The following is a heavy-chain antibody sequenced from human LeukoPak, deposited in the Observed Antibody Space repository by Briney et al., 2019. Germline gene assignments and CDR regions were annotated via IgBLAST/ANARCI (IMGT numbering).Heavy chain of an antibody. V-gene: IGHV3-30*02. CDR1: GFTFSSYG. D-gene: IGHD2-15*01. Sequence: GGSLRLSCAAAGFTFSSYGMHWVRQAPGKGLEWVSFIRYDGSNEYYADSVRGRFTISRDNSKNTLYLQMNSLRAEDTAVYYCARGFLGWLLWYFDLWGRGTLVTVSS. CDR2: IRYDGSNE. CDR3: ARGFLGWLLWYFDL. J-gene: IGHJ2*01.